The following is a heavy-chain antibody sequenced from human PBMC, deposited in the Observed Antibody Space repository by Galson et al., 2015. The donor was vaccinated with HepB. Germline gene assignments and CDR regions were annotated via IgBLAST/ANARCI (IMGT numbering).Heavy chain of an antibody. V-gene: IGHV3-53*01. CDR1: GFTVSSNY. Sequence: SLRLSCAASGFTVSSNYMSWVRQAPGKGLEWVSVIYSGGSTYYADSVKGRFTISRDNSKNTLYLQMNSLRAEDTAVYYCARELGAAAGKGYYYYMDVRGKGTTVTVSS. J-gene: IGHJ6*03. D-gene: IGHD6-13*01. CDR2: IYSGGST. CDR3: ARELGAAAGKGYYYYMDV.